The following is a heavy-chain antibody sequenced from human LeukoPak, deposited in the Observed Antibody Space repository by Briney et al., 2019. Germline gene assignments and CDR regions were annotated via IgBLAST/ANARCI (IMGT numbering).Heavy chain of an antibody. Sequence: SETLSLTCAVSGYSISSSNWWGWIRQPPGKGLEWIGYIYYSGSTYYNPSLKSRVTMSVDTSKNQFSLKLSSVTAVDTAVYYCARMYDSSGYYFEAFDIWGQGTMVTVSS. CDR2: IYYSGST. CDR3: ARMYDSSGYYFEAFDI. D-gene: IGHD3-22*01. J-gene: IGHJ3*02. CDR1: GYSISSSNW. V-gene: IGHV4-28*01.